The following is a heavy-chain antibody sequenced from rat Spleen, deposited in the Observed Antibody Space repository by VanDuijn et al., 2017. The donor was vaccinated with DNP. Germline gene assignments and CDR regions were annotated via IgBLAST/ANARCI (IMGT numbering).Heavy chain of an antibody. V-gene: IGHV5-19*01. Sequence: EVQLVETGGGLVQPGGSLKLSCAASGFTFSNSGMHWIRQAPTKGLEWVATISNTGDSTYYRDSVRGRFTISRDNAKNTLYLQMDSLRSEDTATYYCTSPVPSGHYVMDAWGQGTSVTVSS. CDR2: ISNTGDST. D-gene: IGHD4-3*01. CDR3: TSPVPSGHYVMDA. CDR1: GFTFSNSG. J-gene: IGHJ4*01.